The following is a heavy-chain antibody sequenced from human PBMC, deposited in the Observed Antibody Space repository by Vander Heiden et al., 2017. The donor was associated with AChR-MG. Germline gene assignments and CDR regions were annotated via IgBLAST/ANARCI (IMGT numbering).Heavy chain of an antibody. D-gene: IGHD1-26*01. CDR3: AKGGSGSYTALDY. Sequence: EVQLLESGGGLVQPGGSLRLSCAASGFTFSTYAISWVRQAPGKGLEWVSCIGGSGGSTYYADSVKGRFTISRDNSKNTVYLQMNSLRAEDTALYYCAKGGSGSYTALDYWGQGTLVTVSS. J-gene: IGHJ4*02. CDR1: GFTFSTYA. CDR2: IGGSGGST. V-gene: IGHV3-23*01.